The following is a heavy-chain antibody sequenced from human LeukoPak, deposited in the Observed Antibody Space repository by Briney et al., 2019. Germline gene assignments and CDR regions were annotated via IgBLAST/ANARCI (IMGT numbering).Heavy chain of an antibody. CDR2: IYTSGST. J-gene: IGHJ5*02. CDR1: GGSISSYY. CDR3: ARDHFYSGSTSCRFDP. V-gene: IGHV4-4*07. D-gene: IGHD2-2*01. Sequence: PSETLSPTCTVSGGSISSYYWSWIRQPAGKGLEWIGRIYTSGSTNYNPSLKSRVTMSVDTSKNQFSLKLSSVTAADTAVYYCARDHFYSGSTSCRFDPWGQGTLVTVSS.